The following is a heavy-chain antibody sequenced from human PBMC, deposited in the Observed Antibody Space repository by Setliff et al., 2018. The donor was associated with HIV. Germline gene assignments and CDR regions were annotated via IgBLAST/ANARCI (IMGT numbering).Heavy chain of an antibody. D-gene: IGHD3-10*01. Sequence: PGGSLRLSCAASGFRFSVYSMHWVRQAPGKGLEWLSYITGSSTTYYAESVKGRFTISRDNARNSLYLQVNSLRVEDTAVYFCARGSLRGVLALGMDVWGQGTTVTVSS. J-gene: IGHJ6*02. V-gene: IGHV3-48*01. CDR3: ARGSLRGVLALGMDV. CDR2: ITGSSTT. CDR1: GFRFSVYS.